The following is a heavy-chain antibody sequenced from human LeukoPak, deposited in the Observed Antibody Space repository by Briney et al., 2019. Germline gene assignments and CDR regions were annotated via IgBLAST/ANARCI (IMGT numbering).Heavy chain of an antibody. D-gene: IGHD3-10*01. Sequence: ASVKVSCKASGYTFTSYDINWVRQATGQGLEWMGWMNPNSGNTGYAQKFQGRITMTRNTSISTAYMELSSLRSEDTVVYYCARVQVVRGVIITSGDYWGQGTLVTVSS. J-gene: IGHJ4*02. CDR3: ARVQVVRGVIITSGDY. CDR1: GYTFTSYD. V-gene: IGHV1-8*01. CDR2: MNPNSGNT.